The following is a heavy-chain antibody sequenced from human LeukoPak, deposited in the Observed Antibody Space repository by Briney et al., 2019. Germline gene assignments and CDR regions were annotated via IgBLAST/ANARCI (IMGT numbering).Heavy chain of an antibody. D-gene: IGHD1-1*01. V-gene: IGHV1-18*01. CDR1: GYTFTSHG. CDR3: ARISTTGIGSYFDY. J-gene: IGHJ4*02. CDR2: ISTYNGNT. Sequence: ASVKVSCKASGYTFTSHGISWVRQAPGQGLEWMGWISTYNGNTNYAQKLQGRVSMTTDTSTSTAYMDLRSLRSDDTAVYYCARISTTGIGSYFDYWGQGTLVTVSS.